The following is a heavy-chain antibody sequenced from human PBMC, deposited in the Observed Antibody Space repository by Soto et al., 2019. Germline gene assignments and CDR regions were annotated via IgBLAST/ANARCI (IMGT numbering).Heavy chain of an antibody. J-gene: IGHJ6*02. D-gene: IGHD3-16*01. CDR2: INGYNGNT. Sequence: QVQLVQSGAEVKKPGASVKVSCKASGYTFSRSGISWVRQAPGQGLEWMGWINGYNGNTKYTQKMQGRITMTTDTPTSTAYMELRSLRSDDTAVYYCARMGDVPYYYYCMDVWGQGTTVIVSS. V-gene: IGHV1-18*01. CDR3: ARMGDVPYYYYCMDV. CDR1: GYTFSRSG.